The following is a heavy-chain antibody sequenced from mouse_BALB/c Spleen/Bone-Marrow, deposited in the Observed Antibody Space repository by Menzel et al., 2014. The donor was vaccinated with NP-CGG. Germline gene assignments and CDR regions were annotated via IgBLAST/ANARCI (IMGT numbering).Heavy chain of an antibody. V-gene: IGHV1-77*01. J-gene: IGHJ4*01. Sequence: QVQLQQSGAELVKPGASVKMSCESSGYVFTDYWIKWVKQRPGKSLEWIGDVYPNNGDTFYNEKFKGKATLTVDKSSSTAYMQXXXXXTXXXXXXXCSXRSIAIDYWGQGTTLTVSS. CDR1: GYVFTDYW. CDR3: SXRSIAIDY. CDR2: VYPNNGDT.